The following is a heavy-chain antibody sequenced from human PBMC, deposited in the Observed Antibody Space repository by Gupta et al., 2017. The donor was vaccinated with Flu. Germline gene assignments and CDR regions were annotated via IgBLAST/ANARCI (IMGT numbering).Heavy chain of an antibody. V-gene: IGHV3-64*01. CDR3: ASWGYDAFDL. J-gene: IGHJ3*01. D-gene: IGHD7-27*01. Sequence: DVQLVESGGGLVQPGGSLRLSCPGPGFSFSSYAINWVRQAPGKGLEYVSAISSSGISTYYANSVKDRFTISRENSKNTVYLQMGSLRPEDMAVYYCASWGYDAFDLWGQGTVVTVSS. CDR1: GFSFSSYA. CDR2: ISSSGIST.